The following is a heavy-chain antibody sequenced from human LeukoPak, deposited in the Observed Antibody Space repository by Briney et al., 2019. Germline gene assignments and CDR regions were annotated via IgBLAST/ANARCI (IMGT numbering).Heavy chain of an antibody. Sequence: SETLSLTCTVSGVSISSSSYYWGWIRQPPGKGLEWIGSIYYSGSTYYNPSLKSRVTISVDTSKNQFSLKLSSVTAADTAVYYCARQKGIVGATGGIDYWGQGTLVTVSS. J-gene: IGHJ4*02. D-gene: IGHD1-26*01. CDR3: ARQKGIVGATGGIDY. CDR1: GVSISSSSYY. V-gene: IGHV4-39*01. CDR2: IYYSGST.